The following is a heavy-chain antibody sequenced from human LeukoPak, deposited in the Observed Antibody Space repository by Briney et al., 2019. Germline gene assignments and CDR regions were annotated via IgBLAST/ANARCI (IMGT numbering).Heavy chain of an antibody. CDR2: IKNDGGT. V-gene: IGHV3-74*01. CDR3: ARGFYFDY. Sequence: GGSLRLSCAASGFTFSNYWMNWVRQAPGKGLVWVSRIKNDGGTSYADSVKGRFTISRDNAKNSLYLQMNSLRDEDTAVYYCARGFYFDYWGQGTLVTVSS. CDR1: GFTFSNYW. J-gene: IGHJ4*02.